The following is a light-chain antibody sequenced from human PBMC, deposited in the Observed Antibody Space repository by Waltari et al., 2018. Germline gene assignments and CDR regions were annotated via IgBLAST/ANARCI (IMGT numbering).Light chain of an antibody. V-gene: IGLV1-40*01. CDR2: GNT. CDR1: SSNIGAGPA. CDR3: QSYDSSLSHWV. J-gene: IGLJ3*02. Sequence: QSVLTQPPSVSGAPGQRVTISCTGTSSNIGAGPAVHWHQRVPGTAPKLLIYGNTNRPSGVPDRFSGSKSGTSASLAITGLQAEDEAHYYCQSYDSSLSHWVFGGETKLTVL.